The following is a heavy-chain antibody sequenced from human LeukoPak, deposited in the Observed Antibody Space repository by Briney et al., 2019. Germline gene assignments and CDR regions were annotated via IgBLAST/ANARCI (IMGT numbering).Heavy chain of an antibody. CDR2: INSSSNYI. CDR1: GFTFSSYS. J-gene: IGHJ4*02. D-gene: IGHD3-10*01. Sequence: GGSLRLSCAASGFTFSSYSMNWVHQAPGKGLEWVSSINSSSNYIYYADSVKGRFTISRDNAKNSLFLQMNSLRAEDTAVYYCARARGGYFDYWGQGTLVTVSS. CDR3: ARARGGYFDY. V-gene: IGHV3-21*01.